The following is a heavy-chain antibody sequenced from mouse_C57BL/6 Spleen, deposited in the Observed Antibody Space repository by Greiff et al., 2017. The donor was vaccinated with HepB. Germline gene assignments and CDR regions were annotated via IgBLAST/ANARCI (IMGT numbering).Heavy chain of an antibody. D-gene: IGHD2-10*01. CDR1: GFTFSSYG. CDR2: ISSGGSYT. J-gene: IGHJ4*01. CDR3: ARQTLLPDYYAMDY. V-gene: IGHV5-6*02. Sequence: EVMLVESGGDLVKPGGSLKLSCAASGFTFSSYGMSWVRQTPDKRLEWVATISSGGSYTYYPDSVKGRFTISRDNAKNTLYLQMSSLKSEDTAMYYCARQTLLPDYYAMDYWGQGTSVTVSS.